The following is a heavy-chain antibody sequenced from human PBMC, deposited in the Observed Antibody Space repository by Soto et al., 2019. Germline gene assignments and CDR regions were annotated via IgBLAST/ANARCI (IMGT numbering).Heavy chain of an antibody. Sequence: EVQLVESGGGLVQPGGSLRLSCAASGFTFSSYSMNWVRQAPGKGLEWVSYISRSSSTIYYADSVKGRFTISRDNAKNSLYLQMNSLRDEDTAVYYCARTVTTGADAFDIWGQGTMVTVSS. J-gene: IGHJ3*02. CDR2: ISRSSSTI. CDR1: GFTFSSYS. CDR3: ARTVTTGADAFDI. V-gene: IGHV3-48*02. D-gene: IGHD4-17*01.